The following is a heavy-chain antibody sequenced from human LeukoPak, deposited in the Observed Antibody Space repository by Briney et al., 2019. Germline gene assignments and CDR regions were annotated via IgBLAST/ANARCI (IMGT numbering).Heavy chain of an antibody. CDR1: DGSISSYY. D-gene: IGHD2-8*02. Sequence: SETLSLTCTVSDGSISSYYWSWIRLPPGKGLERIAYITYSGSTYYNPSLKSRVTISLDTSKNHFSLKLSSVTASDTAIYYCARHGAAWSFDYWGQGTPVTVSS. CDR2: ITYSGST. J-gene: IGHJ4*02. CDR3: ARHGAAWSFDY. V-gene: IGHV4-59*08.